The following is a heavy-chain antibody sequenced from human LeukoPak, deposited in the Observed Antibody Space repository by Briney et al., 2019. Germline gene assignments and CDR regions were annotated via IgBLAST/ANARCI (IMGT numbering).Heavy chain of an antibody. V-gene: IGHV4-39*07. D-gene: IGHD6-25*01. CDR1: GGSISDSRT. CDR3: ARVLTAAGLDF. CDR2: VHDDGRT. Sequence: SETLSLTCTVSGGSISDSRTWGWVRQPPGKGPEWIANVHDDGRTASNPSLKSRVTISLDTSRNQFSLKVRSVTAADTAFYYCARVLTAAGLDFWGQGTLVTVSS. J-gene: IGHJ4*02.